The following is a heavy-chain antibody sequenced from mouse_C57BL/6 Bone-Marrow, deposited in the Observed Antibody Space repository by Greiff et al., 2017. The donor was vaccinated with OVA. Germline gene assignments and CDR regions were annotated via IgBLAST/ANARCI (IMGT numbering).Heavy chain of an antibody. CDR2: INPSSGYT. D-gene: IGHD1-1*01. CDR3: ANYGSSPFDY. CDR1: GYTFTSYW. J-gene: IGHJ2*01. V-gene: IGHV1-7*01. Sequence: QVQLQQSGAELAKPGASVKLSCKASGYTFTSYWMHWVKQRPGQGLEWIGYINPSSGYTKYNQKFKDKATFTADKSSSTAYMQLSSLTYEDSAVYYCANYGSSPFDYWGQGTTLTVSS.